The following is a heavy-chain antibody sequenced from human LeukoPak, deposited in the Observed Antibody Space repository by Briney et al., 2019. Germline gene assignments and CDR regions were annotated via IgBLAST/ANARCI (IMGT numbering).Heavy chain of an antibody. CDR3: ARDYSVPGDGLDP. CDR2: ISSSGTTM. D-gene: IGHD2-21*01. Sequence: GGPLDLSWEALGFTIGIYKMSWVRQAPGQGRDRVSYISSSGTTMFYSDSVKGRFTISRDSAKNSLYLQMNSLRVEDTAIYYCARDYSVPGDGLDPWGQGTLVTVSS. V-gene: IGHV3-48*03. J-gene: IGHJ5*02. CDR1: GFTIGIYK.